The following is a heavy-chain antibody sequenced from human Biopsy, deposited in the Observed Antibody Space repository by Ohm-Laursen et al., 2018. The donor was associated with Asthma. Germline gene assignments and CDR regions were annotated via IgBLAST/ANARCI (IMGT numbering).Heavy chain of an antibody. Sequence: GPLRLSCAASGFAVGRDYMFWVRQAPGKGLEWVSVIYSGGTSHTADSVRGRFTISRDYSKNTLYLQMHSLRAEDTAVYYCARGDSSNWSHYYFDYWGQGTLVTVSS. CDR1: GFAVGRDY. V-gene: IGHV3-53*01. D-gene: IGHD3-22*01. CDR3: ARGDSSNWSHYYFDY. CDR2: IYSGGTS. J-gene: IGHJ4*02.